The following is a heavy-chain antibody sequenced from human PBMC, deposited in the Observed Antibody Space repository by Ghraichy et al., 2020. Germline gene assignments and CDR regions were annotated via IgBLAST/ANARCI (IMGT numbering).Heavy chain of an antibody. CDR1: GFTFSSYG. Sequence: LSLTCAASGFTFSSYGMHWVRQAPGKGLEWVAVISYDGSNKYYADSVKGRFTIPRDNSKNTLYLQMNSLRAEDTAVYYCARALSWSDPYFDYWGQGTLVTVSS. V-gene: IGHV3-30*03. CDR2: ISYDGSNK. J-gene: IGHJ4*02. CDR3: ARALSWSDPYFDY. D-gene: IGHD6-13*01.